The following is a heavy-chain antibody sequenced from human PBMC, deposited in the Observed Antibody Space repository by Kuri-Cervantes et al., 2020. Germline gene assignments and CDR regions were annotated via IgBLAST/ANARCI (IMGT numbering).Heavy chain of an antibody. CDR1: GGTLTYFV. CDR3: ARSGVTPYFDY. J-gene: IGHJ4*02. D-gene: IGHD3-3*01. CDR2: ISAYNGDT. Sequence: ASVKVSCKASGGTLTYFVMNWVRQAPGQGLEWMGWISAYNGDTNYAQKLQGRVTITRDTSASTAYMELSSLRSEDTAVYYCARSGVTPYFDYWGQGTLVTVSS. V-gene: IGHV1-18*01.